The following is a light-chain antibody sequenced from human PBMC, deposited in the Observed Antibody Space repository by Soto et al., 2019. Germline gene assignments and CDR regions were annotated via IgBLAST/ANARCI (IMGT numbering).Light chain of an antibody. J-gene: IGKJ1*01. CDR2: DAS. CDR1: QSISTS. V-gene: IGKV1-5*01. CDR3: QLYDSYSWT. Sequence: DIQMTQSPSTLSAPVGDRVTITCRASQSISTSLAWYQQKAGKAPHLLIYDASTLESGVPSRFSGTGSGTDFSLTIGSLQPDDFATYYCQLYDSYSWTFGQGTKVDIK.